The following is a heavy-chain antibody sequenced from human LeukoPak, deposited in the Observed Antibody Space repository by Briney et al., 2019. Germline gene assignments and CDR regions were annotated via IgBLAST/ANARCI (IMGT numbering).Heavy chain of an antibody. V-gene: IGHV3-9*01. J-gene: IGHJ1*01. Sequence: PGRSLRLSCAASGFTFDDYAMHWVRQAPGKGLEWVSGISWNSGSIGYADSVKGRFTISRDNSKNTLYLQLKSLRAEDTAIYYCAKQFNDYGDYVIQHWGQGTLVIVSS. CDR1: GFTFDDYA. D-gene: IGHD4-17*01. CDR2: ISWNSGSI. CDR3: AKQFNDYGDYVIQH.